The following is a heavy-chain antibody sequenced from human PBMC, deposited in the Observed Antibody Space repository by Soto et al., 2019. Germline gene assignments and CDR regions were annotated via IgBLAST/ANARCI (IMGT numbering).Heavy chain of an antibody. V-gene: IGHV3-30*03. CDR2: ISYDGSNT. Sequence: GGSLRLSCVASGFTFSSYGMHWVRQAPGKGLEWVAIISYDGSNTYYADSVKGRFTISRDNSKNTLYLQMNSLRAEDTAVYYCARDKAFDIWGQGTMVTVSS. J-gene: IGHJ3*02. CDR3: ARDKAFDI. CDR1: GFTFSSYG.